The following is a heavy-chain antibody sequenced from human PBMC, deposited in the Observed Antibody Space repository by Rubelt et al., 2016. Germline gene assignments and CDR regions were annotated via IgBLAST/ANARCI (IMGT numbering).Heavy chain of an antibody. CDR1: YE. J-gene: IGHJ6*02. CDR3: ARISGYSSGWAPSTRYYYGMDV. V-gene: IGHV4-59*08. CDR2: IYYSGST. Sequence: YEGSWIRQPPGKGLEWIGYIYYSGSTYYNPSLKSRVTISVDTSKNQFSLKLSSVTAADTAVYYCARISGYSSGWAPSTRYYYGMDVWGQGTTVTVSS. D-gene: IGHD6-19*01.